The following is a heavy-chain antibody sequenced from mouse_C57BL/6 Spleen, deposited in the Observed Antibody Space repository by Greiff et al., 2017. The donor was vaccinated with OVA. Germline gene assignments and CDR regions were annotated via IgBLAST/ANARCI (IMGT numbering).Heavy chain of an antibody. D-gene: IGHD2-4*01. V-gene: IGHV1-52*01. CDR2: IDPSDSET. CDR3: ARARGYDYDVLPGFAY. J-gene: IGHJ3*01. CDR1: GYTFTSYW. Sequence: QVHVKQPGAELVRPGSSVKLSCKASGYTFTSYWMHWVKQRPIQGLEWIGNIDPSDSETHYNQKFKDKATLTVDKSSSTAYMQLSSLTSEDSAVYYCARARGYDYDVLPGFAYWGQGTLVTVSA.